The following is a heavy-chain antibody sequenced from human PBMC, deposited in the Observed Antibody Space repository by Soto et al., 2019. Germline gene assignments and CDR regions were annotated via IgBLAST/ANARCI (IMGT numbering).Heavy chain of an antibody. CDR1: GYTFTSYA. CDR3: ARQYYYGSGTYYNPYFDY. CDR2: INAGNGNT. J-gene: IGHJ4*02. Sequence: ASVKVSCKASGYTFTSYAMHWVRQAPGQRLEWMGWINAGNGNTKYSQKFQGRVTITRDTSASTAYMQLNSVTTEDTAMYYCARQYYYGSGTYYNPYFDYWGQGTMVTVSS. V-gene: IGHV1-3*01. D-gene: IGHD3-10*01.